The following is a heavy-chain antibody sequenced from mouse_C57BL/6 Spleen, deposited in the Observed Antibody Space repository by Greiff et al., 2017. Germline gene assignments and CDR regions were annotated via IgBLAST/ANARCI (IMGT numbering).Heavy chain of an antibody. V-gene: IGHV1-62-2*01. CDR3: ARHEDGTAQATYYYAMDY. Sequence: QVQLQQSGAELVKPGTSVKLSCKASGYTFTEYTIHWVKQRSGQGLEWIGWFYPGSGSIKYNEKFKDKATLTADKSSSTVYMELSRLTSEDSAVYFCARHEDGTAQATYYYAMDYWGQGTSVTVSS. J-gene: IGHJ4*01. D-gene: IGHD3-2*02. CDR1: GYTFTEYT. CDR2: FYPGSGSI.